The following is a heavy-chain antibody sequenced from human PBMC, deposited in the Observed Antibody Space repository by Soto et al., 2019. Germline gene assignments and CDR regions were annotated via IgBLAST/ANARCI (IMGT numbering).Heavy chain of an antibody. V-gene: IGHV3-30-3*01. J-gene: IGHJ4*02. CDR1: GFTFSSYA. Sequence: PGGSLRLSCAASGFTFSSYAMHWVRQAPGKGLEWVAVISYDGSNKYYADSVKGRFTISRDNSKNTLYLQMNSLRAEDTAVYYCAREPHPIAAAGMFYDYWGQGTLVTVSS. D-gene: IGHD6-13*01. CDR3: AREPHPIAAAGMFYDY. CDR2: ISYDGSNK.